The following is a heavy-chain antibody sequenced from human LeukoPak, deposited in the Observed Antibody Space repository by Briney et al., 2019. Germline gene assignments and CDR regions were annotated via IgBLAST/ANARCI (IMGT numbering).Heavy chain of an antibody. Sequence: PGGSLRLSCTASGFTFGDYAMSWVRQAPGKGLEWVGFIRSKAYGGTTEYAASVKGRFTISRDDSKSIAYLQMNSLKTEDTAVYYCTLTGDDIVLMVYAIRGGYYFDYWGQGTLVTVSS. D-gene: IGHD2-8*01. J-gene: IGHJ4*02. V-gene: IGHV3-49*04. CDR3: TLTGDDIVLMVYAIRGGYYFDY. CDR1: GFTFGDYA. CDR2: IRSKAYGGTT.